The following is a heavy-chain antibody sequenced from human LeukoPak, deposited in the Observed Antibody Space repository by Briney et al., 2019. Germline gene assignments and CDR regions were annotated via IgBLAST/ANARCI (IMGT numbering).Heavy chain of an antibody. J-gene: IGHJ6*02. CDR3: ARHLPISLVRGYYYTMDI. CDR2: TYISGST. D-gene: IGHD3-10*01. V-gene: IGHV4-4*07. Sequence: SETLSLTCTVSGDSISSFYWNWIRQPAGKGLEWIGRTYISGSTDYNPSLKSRVTMSVDTSKNQFSLKLSSVTAADTAVYYCARHLPISLVRGYYYTMDIWGQGTTVTVSS. CDR1: GDSISSFY.